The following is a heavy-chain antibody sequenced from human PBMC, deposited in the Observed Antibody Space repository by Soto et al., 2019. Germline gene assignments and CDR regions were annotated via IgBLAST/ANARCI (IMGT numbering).Heavy chain of an antibody. CDR3: ARGELYDNGGYYYAEYFHH. V-gene: IGHV4-59*08. D-gene: IGHD3-22*01. CDR1: GDSIRSYY. Sequence: QVQLQESGPGLVKPSETLSLTCTVSGDSIRSYYWNWIRQPPGKGLEWIGYIYYNGATNYNPSLESRVTISLDTSKNHFSLKLTSVTAADTAVYFCARGELYDNGGYYYAEYFHHWGQGTLVTVSP. J-gene: IGHJ1*01. CDR2: IYYNGAT.